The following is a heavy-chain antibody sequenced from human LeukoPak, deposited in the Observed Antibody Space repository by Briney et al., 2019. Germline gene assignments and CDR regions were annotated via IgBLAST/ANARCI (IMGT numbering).Heavy chain of an antibody. V-gene: IGHV3-11*04. CDR1: GFTFSDYY. J-gene: IGHJ4*02. D-gene: IGHD3-3*01. Sequence: GGSLRLSCAVSGFTFSDYYMSWIRQAPGKGLEWVSYVSRDGATRSYADSATGRFTISRDNDKNSVYLQMNSLRAEDTAVYYCAKDLYTTIQGFDSWGQGTLVTVSS. CDR2: VSRDGATR. CDR3: AKDLYTTIQGFDS.